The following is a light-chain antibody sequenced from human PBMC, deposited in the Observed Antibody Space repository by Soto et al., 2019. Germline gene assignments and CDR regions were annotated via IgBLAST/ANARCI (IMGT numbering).Light chain of an antibody. CDR3: QHYNSYSEA. V-gene: IGKV1-5*03. Sequence: DIQMTQSPSSLSASVGPRVRITCRARQTIINNWLAWPQQKPGKAPKLLIYKASTLKSGVPSRFSGSGSGTEFTLTISSLQPDDFATYYCQHYNSYSEAFGQGTKVDIK. CDR2: KAS. J-gene: IGKJ1*01. CDR1: QTIINNW.